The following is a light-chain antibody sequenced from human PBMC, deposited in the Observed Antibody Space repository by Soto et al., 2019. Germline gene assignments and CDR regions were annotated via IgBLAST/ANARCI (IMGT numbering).Light chain of an antibody. CDR2: WSS. V-gene: IGKV4-1*01. J-gene: IGKJ1*01. Sequence: DIVMTQSPDSLAVSLGERATINCKSSQSVLYDSNNKNYLAWYQQKPGQPPKLLIYWSSTRESGVPDRFSGTGSGTDFTLTIRSMHAEYVAVYYCQQYYSILKKFGQATKLDIK. CDR1: QSVLYDSNNKNY. CDR3: QQYYSILKK.